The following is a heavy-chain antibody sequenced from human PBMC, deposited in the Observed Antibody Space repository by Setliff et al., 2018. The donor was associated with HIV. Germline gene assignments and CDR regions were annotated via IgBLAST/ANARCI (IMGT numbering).Heavy chain of an antibody. J-gene: IGHJ5*01. CDR1: GGSINSFY. CDR2: IFASGNT. D-gene: IGHD3-16*01. CDR3: AGGGAVSADFDS. Sequence: SETLSLTCTVSGGSINSFYWNWVRQPAGRGLEWIGRIFASGNTNYNPSLKSRVTMSVDTSKNQFSLNLTSVTAADTAVYFCAGGGAVSADFDSWGQGTLVTVSS. V-gene: IGHV4-4*07.